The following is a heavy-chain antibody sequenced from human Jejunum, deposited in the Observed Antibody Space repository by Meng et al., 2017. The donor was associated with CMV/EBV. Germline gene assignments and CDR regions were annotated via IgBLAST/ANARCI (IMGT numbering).Heavy chain of an antibody. V-gene: IGHV1-46*01. Sequence: KASGYIFTDYYIHWMRQAPGQGLEWMALINPSGYNTNYTQKFQGRITVTRDTSTRTVYMELNNLTFEDTAVYYCAKEGVLYGMDVWGQGTTVTVSS. CDR3: AKEGVLYGMDV. D-gene: IGHD4/OR15-4a*01. CDR2: INPSGYNT. CDR1: GYIFTDYY. J-gene: IGHJ6*02.